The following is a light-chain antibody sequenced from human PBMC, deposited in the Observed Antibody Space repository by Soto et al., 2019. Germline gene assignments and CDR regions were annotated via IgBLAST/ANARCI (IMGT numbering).Light chain of an antibody. CDR2: KIS. J-gene: IGKJ5*01. Sequence: VVMTQSPLSLPVTLGQPASICCRSSQRLVYSDGNTYLTWFQQRPGQSPRRLIYKISDRDSGVPDRFSGSGSATDFTLKISRVEAEDVGVYYCMQGTHWPLTFGQGKRLEIK. CDR1: QRLVYSDGNTY. CDR3: MQGTHWPLT. V-gene: IGKV2-30*01.